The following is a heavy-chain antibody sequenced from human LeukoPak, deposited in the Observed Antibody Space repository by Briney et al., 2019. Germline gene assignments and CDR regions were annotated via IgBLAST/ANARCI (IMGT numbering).Heavy chain of an antibody. CDR2: TGSSGRNI. V-gene: IGHV3-11*01. J-gene: IGHJ3*01. Sequence: GGSLRLSCEASGFTFNDYYMSWIRQAPGKGLEWVSYTGSSGRNIKYADSVKGRFTISRDNAKNSVQLQMNSLRVEDTALYYCATEVGVSAGAYDVWGQGTMVTVSS. CDR3: ATEVGVSAGAYDV. D-gene: IGHD3-16*01. CDR1: GFTFNDYY.